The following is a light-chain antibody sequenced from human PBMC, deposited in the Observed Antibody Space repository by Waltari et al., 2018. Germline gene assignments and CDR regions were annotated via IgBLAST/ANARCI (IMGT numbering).Light chain of an antibody. CDR3: QQYNNWPL. CDR1: QGVSSA. Sequence: IVMPQPPATLSVSPGDRATLTCRASQGVSSALAWYQQKPGQAPRLLIYATSTRATGIPARFSGSGSGTEFTLTISSLQSEDFAVYYCQQYNNWPLFGPGTKVDFK. J-gene: IGKJ3*01. CDR2: ATS. V-gene: IGKV3-15*01.